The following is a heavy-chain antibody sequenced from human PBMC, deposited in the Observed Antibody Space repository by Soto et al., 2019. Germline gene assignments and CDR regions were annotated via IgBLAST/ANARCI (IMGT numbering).Heavy chain of an antibody. J-gene: IGHJ6*02. V-gene: IGHV1-69*01. D-gene: IGHD1-26*01. CDR1: GGTFSSYA. CDR2: IIPIFGTA. CDR3: ARGQGIEFMVGAATLPNYYYYGMDG. Sequence: QVQLVQSGAEVKKPGSSVKVSCKASGGTFSSYAISWVRQAPGQGLEWMGWIIPIFGTANYAQKFQGRVTITADQSPSTAYMELSSLRSDDTALYYCARGQGIEFMVGAATLPNYYYYGMDGWGQVNTVTVSS.